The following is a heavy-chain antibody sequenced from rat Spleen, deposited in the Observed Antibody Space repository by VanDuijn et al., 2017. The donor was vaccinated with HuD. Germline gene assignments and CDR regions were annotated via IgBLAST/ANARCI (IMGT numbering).Heavy chain of an antibody. Sequence: QVQLKESGPGLVQPSQTLSLTCTVSGFSLSSYNVHWVRQPTGKGLEWRGVIWTGGSTDYNSALKSRLSISRDTSKSQVFLKMNSLQSEDLATYYCARDGFGVRGDLFLDYWGQGVMVTVSS. CDR2: IWTGGST. J-gene: IGHJ2*01. D-gene: IGHD4-3*01. CDR1: GFSLSSYN. CDR3: ARDGFGVRGDLFLDY. V-gene: IGHV2-30*01.